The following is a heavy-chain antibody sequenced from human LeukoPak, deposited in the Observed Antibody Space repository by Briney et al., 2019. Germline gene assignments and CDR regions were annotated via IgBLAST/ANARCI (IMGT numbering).Heavy chain of an antibody. V-gene: IGHV3-21*01. CDR1: GFTFSSYS. J-gene: IGHJ4*02. CDR3: ARDRKAWDCGGDCYWRSAYYFDY. D-gene: IGHD2-21*02. Sequence: GGSLRLSCAASGFTFSSYSMNWVRQAPGKGLEWVSSISSRSSYIYYADSVKGRFTISRDNAKNSLYLQMNSLRAEDTAVYYCARDRKAWDCGGDCYWRSAYYFDYWGQGTLVTVSS. CDR2: ISSRSSYI.